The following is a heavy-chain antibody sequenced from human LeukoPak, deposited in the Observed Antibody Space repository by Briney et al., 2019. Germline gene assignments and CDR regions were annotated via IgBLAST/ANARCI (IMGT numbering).Heavy chain of an antibody. Sequence: PGGSLRLSCAASGFTFLTYAMSWVRQAPGKGLQWVSVIRDSGASTYYADSVKGRFTISRDNSKNTLYLQMNSLRAEDTAVYYCARGRGSYFSGYYFDYWGQGTLVTVSS. CDR3: ARGRGSYFSGYYFDY. D-gene: IGHD1-26*01. V-gene: IGHV3-23*01. CDR2: IRDSGAST. J-gene: IGHJ4*02. CDR1: GFTFLTYA.